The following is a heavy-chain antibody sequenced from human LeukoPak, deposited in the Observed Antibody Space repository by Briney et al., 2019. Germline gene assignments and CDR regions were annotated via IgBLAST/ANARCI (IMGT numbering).Heavy chain of an antibody. CDR3: ARDRSSGWYGNYYYYGMDV. D-gene: IGHD6-19*01. J-gene: IGHJ6*02. V-gene: IGHV1-18*01. CDR1: GYTFTSYG. CDR2: ISAYNGNT. Sequence: GASVKVSCKASGYTFTSYGISWVRQAPGQGLEWMGWISAYNGNTNYAQKLQGRVTMTTDTSTSTAYMELRSLRSDDTAVYYCARDRSSGWYGNYYYYGMDVWGQGTTVTVSS.